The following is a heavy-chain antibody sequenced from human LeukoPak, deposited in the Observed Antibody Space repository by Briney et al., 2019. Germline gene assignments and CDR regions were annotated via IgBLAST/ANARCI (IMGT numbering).Heavy chain of an antibody. D-gene: IGHD3-10*01. CDR3: AKVEAYGSGSYYYYYYMDV. Sequence: GGSLRLSCAASGFTFSSYSMNWLRQAPGKGLEWVAFIRYDGSNKYYADSVKGRFTISRDNSKNTLYLQMNSLRAEDTAVYYCAKVEAYGSGSYYYYYYMDVWGKGTTVTVSS. J-gene: IGHJ6*03. CDR1: GFTFSSYS. V-gene: IGHV3-30*02. CDR2: IRYDGSNK.